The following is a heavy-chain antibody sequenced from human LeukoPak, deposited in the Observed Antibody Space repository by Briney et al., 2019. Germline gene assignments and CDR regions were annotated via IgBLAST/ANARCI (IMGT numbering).Heavy chain of an antibody. V-gene: IGHV4-59*08. Sequence: SETLSLTCTVSVGSMSSYYWSWIRQPSGKGLEWIGYIYYSGSTNNNPSLKSRVTISVDTSKNQFSLKLRSVTAADTAVYYCARHSRTNYNYLDYWGQGTLVTVSS. J-gene: IGHJ4*02. D-gene: IGHD4/OR15-4a*01. CDR1: VGSMSSYY. CDR2: IYYSGST. CDR3: ARHSRTNYNYLDY.